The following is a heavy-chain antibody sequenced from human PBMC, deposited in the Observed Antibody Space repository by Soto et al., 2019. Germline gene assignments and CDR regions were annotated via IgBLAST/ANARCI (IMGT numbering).Heavy chain of an antibody. V-gene: IGHV1-18*01. CDR2: MSAYNGNT. Sequence: QVQLVQSGAEVKKPGASVKVSCKASGYTFTSYGISWVRQAPGQGLEWMGWMSAYNGNTKYAQKLQGRVSMTTATSTRTAYMELRSLRSDDTAVYYCAIDLCSGCWFDPWGQGTLVTVSS. CDR1: GYTFTSYG. CDR3: AIDLCSGCWFDP. D-gene: IGHD2-15*01. J-gene: IGHJ5*02.